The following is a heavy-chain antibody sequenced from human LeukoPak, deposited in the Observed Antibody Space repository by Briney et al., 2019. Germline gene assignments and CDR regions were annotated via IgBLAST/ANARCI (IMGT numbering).Heavy chain of an antibody. CDR2: IYYSGST. CDR1: GGSFSGYY. Sequence: SETLSLTCAVYGGSFSGYYWSWIRQPPGKGLEWIGYIYYSGSTNYNPSLKSRLTISVDTSKNQFSLKLSSVTAADTAVYYCARGNWNDRGFNWFGPWGQGTLVTVSS. D-gene: IGHD1-1*01. CDR3: ARGNWNDRGFNWFGP. V-gene: IGHV4-59*01. J-gene: IGHJ5*02.